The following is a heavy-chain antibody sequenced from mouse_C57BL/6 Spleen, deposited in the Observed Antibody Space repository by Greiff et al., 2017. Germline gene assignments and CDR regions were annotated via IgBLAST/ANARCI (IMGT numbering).Heavy chain of an antibody. CDR2: INPSNGGT. J-gene: IGHJ4*01. CDR1: GYTFTSYW. CDR3: AREGYDVYAMDY. D-gene: IGHD2-2*01. V-gene: IGHV1-53*01. Sequence: QVQLQQPGTELVKPGASVKLSCKASGYTFTSYWMHWVKQRPGQGLQWIGDINPSNGGTNYNEKFKSKATLTVDKSSSTAYMQLSSLTSEDSAVXYCAREGYDVYAMDYWGQGTSVTVSS.